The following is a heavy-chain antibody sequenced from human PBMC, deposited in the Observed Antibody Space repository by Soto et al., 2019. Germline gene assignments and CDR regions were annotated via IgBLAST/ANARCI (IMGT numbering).Heavy chain of an antibody. CDR1: GGSISSSNW. J-gene: IGHJ5*02. CDR3: ARVWTTVTNWFDP. V-gene: IGHV4-4*02. D-gene: IGHD4-17*01. CDR2: IYHSGST. Sequence: PSETLSLTCAVSGGSISSSNWWSWVRQPPGKGLEWIGEIYHSGSTNYNPSLKSRVTISVDKSKNQFSLKLSSVTAADTAVYYCARVWTTVTNWFDPWGQGILVTVSS.